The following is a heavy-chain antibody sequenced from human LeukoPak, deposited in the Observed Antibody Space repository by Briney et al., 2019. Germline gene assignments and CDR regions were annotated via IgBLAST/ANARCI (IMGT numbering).Heavy chain of an antibody. V-gene: IGHV4-61*02. D-gene: IGHD6-13*01. J-gene: IGHJ4*02. CDR2: IYTSGST. CDR3: AREGIAAAGTLFC. Sequence: PSETLSLTCTVSGGSISSGSCYWSWIRQPAGKGLEWIGRIYTSGSTNYNPSLKSRVTISVDTSKNQFSLKLSSVTAADTAVYYCAREGIAAAGTLFCWGQGTLVTVSS. CDR1: GGSISSGSCY.